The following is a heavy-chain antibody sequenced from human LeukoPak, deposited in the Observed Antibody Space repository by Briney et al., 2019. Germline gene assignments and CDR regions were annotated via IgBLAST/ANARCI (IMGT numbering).Heavy chain of an antibody. V-gene: IGHV1-2*02. CDR3: AKDGVGATVTAYYFDS. J-gene: IGHJ4*02. Sequence: ASVKVSCKASGYTFTGYYMHWVRQAPGQGLEWMGWINPNSGGTNYAQKFQGRVTMTRDTSISTAYMELSRLRSDDTAVYYCAKDGVGATVTAYYFDSWAREPWSPSPQ. CDR1: GYTFTGYY. CDR2: INPNSGGT. D-gene: IGHD2-21*02.